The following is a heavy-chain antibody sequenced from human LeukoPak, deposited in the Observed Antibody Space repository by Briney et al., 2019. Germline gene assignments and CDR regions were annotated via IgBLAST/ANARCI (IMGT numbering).Heavy chain of an antibody. J-gene: IGHJ3*02. CDR2: VIPIFGTA. CDR3: ASYNKDSSSWYYAFDI. D-gene: IGHD6-13*01. CDR1: GGTFSSYA. Sequence: SVKVSCKASGGTFSSYAISWVRQAPGQGLEWMGGVIPIFGTANYAQKFQGRVTITADKSTSTAYMELSSLRSEDTAVYYCASYNKDSSSWYYAFDIWGQGTMVTVSS. V-gene: IGHV1-69*06.